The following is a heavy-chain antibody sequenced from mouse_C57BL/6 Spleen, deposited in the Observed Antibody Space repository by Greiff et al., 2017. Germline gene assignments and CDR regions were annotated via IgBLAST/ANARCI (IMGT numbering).Heavy chain of an antibody. CDR2: INPNNGGT. Sequence: EVQLQQSGPELVKPGASVKISCKASGYTFTDYYMNWVKQSHGKSLEWIGDINPNNGGTSYNQKFKGKATLTVDKSSSTAYMELRSLTSEDSAVYYCAREGGNSAMDYWGQGTSVTVSS. CDR1: GYTFTDYY. CDR3: AREGGNSAMDY. V-gene: IGHV1-26*01. J-gene: IGHJ4*01. D-gene: IGHD2-1*01.